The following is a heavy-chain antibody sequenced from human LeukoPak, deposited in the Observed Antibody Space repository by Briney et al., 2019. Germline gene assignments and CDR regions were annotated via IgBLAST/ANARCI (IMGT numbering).Heavy chain of an antibody. Sequence: GGSLRLSCAASGFTFSSYAMSWVRQAPGKGLEWVSGISGSGVNTYYADSVKGRFTISRDNSKNTLYLQMNSLRADDTAVYYCARDYSHYVSAMDVWGQGTTVTVSS. V-gene: IGHV3-23*01. J-gene: IGHJ6*02. D-gene: IGHD4-11*01. CDR2: ISGSGVNT. CDR3: ARDYSHYVSAMDV. CDR1: GFTFSSYA.